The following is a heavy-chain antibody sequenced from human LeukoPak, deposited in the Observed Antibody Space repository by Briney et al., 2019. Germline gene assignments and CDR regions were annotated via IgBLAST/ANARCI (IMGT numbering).Heavy chain of an antibody. CDR1: GFTFDDYT. Sequence: GGSLRLSCAASGFTFDDYTMHWVRQAPGKGLEWVSLISWDGGSTYYADSVKGRFTISRDNSKNSLYLQMNSLRTEDTALYYCAKQGGGATGLDYWGQGTLVTVSS. J-gene: IGHJ4*02. CDR2: ISWDGGST. D-gene: IGHD3-16*01. CDR3: AKQGGGATGLDY. V-gene: IGHV3-43*01.